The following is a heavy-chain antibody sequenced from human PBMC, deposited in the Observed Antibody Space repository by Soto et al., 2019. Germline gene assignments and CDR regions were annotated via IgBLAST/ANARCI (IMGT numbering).Heavy chain of an antibody. V-gene: IGHV4-59*01. D-gene: IGHD2-15*01. J-gene: IGHJ4*02. Sequence: ETLSLTCTVSGGSISSYYWSWIRQPPGKGLEWIGYIYYSGSTNYNPSLKSRVTISVDTSKNQFSLKLSSVTAADTAVYYCARAQSLSVALDYWGQGTLVTVSS. CDR2: IYYSGST. CDR1: GGSISSYY. CDR3: ARAQSLSVALDY.